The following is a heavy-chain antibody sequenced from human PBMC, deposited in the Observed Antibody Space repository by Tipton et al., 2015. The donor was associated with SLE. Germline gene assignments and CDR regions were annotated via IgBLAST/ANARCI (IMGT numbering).Heavy chain of an antibody. Sequence: TLSLTCTVSGASISSGGYYWSWIRQHPGKGLEYIGYIYHSGNTYYNPSLRSRVRISVDTSVNQFSLDLSSVTAADTAVYYCATMGDRWYLHLWGCGTPVTVSS. V-gene: IGHV4-31*03. CDR3: ATMGDRWYLHL. CDR2: IYHSGNT. J-gene: IGHJ2*01. D-gene: IGHD3-16*01. CDR1: GASISSGGYY.